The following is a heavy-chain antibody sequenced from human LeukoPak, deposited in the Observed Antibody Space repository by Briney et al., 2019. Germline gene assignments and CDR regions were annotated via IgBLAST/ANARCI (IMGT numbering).Heavy chain of an antibody. J-gene: IGHJ3*02. V-gene: IGHV1-3*01. CDR1: GYTFTSYA. CDR3: ARSWEIGAFDI. Sequence: ASVKVSCKASGYTFTSYAMHWVRQAPGQRLEWMGWINAGNGNTKYSQKFQGRVTITRDTSASTAYVELSSLRSEDTAVYYCARSWEIGAFDIWGQGTMVTVSS. CDR2: INAGNGNT. D-gene: IGHD6-13*01.